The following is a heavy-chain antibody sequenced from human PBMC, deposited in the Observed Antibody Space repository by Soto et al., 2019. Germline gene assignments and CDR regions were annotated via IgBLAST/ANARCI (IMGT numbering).Heavy chain of an antibody. CDR2: IYPGDSDT. CDR1: GYSFTSYW. Sequence: LGESLKISCKGSGYSFTSYWIGWVRQMPGKGLEWMGIIYPGDSDTRYSPSFQGQVTISADKSISTAYLQWSSLKASDTAMYYCARLSAGYSYGPYYYYYGMDVWGQGTTVTVSS. J-gene: IGHJ6*02. D-gene: IGHD5-18*01. V-gene: IGHV5-51*01. CDR3: ARLSAGYSYGPYYYYYGMDV.